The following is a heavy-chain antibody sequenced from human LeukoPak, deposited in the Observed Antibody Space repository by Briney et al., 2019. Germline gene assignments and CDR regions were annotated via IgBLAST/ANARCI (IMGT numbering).Heavy chain of an antibody. V-gene: IGHV1-46*03. Sequence: ASVKVSCKASGYTFTSYYMHWVRQAPGQGLEWMGIINPSGGSTSYAQKFQGRVTKTRDTSTSTVYMKLSSLRSEDTAVYYCARHHNLYKYFDYWGQGTLVTVSS. CDR1: GYTFTSYY. CDR3: ARHHNLYKYFDY. D-gene: IGHD1-14*01. J-gene: IGHJ4*02. CDR2: INPSGGST.